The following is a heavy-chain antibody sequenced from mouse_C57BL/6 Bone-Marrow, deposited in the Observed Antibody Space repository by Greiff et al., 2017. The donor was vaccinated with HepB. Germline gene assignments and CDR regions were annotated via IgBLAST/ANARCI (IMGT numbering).Heavy chain of an antibody. J-gene: IGHJ3*01. CDR1: GYTFTSYW. CDR2: IHPNSGST. Sequence: QVQLKQPGAELVKPGASVKLSCKASGYTFTSYWMHWVKQRPGQGLEWIGMIHPNSGSTNYNEKFKSKATLTVDKSSSTAYMQLSSLTSEDSAVYYCASYYGSSGFAYWGQGTLVTVSA. V-gene: IGHV1-64*01. CDR3: ASYYGSSGFAY. D-gene: IGHD1-1*01.